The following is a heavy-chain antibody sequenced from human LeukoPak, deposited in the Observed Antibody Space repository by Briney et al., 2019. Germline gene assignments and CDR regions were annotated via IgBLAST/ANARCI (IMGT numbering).Heavy chain of an antibody. CDR2: IIPIFGTA. CDR3: AKTDISSGWYGNYFDY. V-gene: IGHV1-69*01. D-gene: IGHD6-19*01. J-gene: IGHJ4*02. Sequence: SVKVSCKASGGTFSSYAISWVRQAPGQGLEWMGGIIPIFGTANYAQKFQGRVTITADESTSTAYMELSSLRSEDTAVYYCAKTDISSGWYGNYFDYWGQGTPVTVSS. CDR1: GGTFSSYA.